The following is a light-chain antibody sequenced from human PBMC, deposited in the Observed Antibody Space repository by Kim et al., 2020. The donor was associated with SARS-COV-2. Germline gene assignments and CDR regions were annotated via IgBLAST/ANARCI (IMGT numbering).Light chain of an antibody. CDR1: QSVTSK. Sequence: SLSPGERVTLSCRASQSVTSKLAWYQQTPGQAPRLLIYDATSRATGIPARFSGSGSGTDFTLTISSLEPEDFAVYYCQQRINWPLTFGGGTKLEI. CDR2: DAT. J-gene: IGKJ4*01. CDR3: QQRINWPLT. V-gene: IGKV3-11*01.